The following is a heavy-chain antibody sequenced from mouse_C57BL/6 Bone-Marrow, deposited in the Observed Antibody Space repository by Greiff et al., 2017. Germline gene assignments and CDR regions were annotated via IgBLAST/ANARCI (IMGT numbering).Heavy chain of an antibody. CDR3: ARWIYYYGSRSWYFDV. Sequence: QVQLQQPGAELVKPGASVKLSCKASGYTFTSYWMQWVKQRPGQGLEWIGEIDPSDSYTNYNQKFKGKATLTVDTSSRTAYMQLSSLTSEDSAVYYCARWIYYYGSRSWYFDVWGTGTTVTVSS. CDR1: GYTFTSYW. CDR2: IDPSDSYT. V-gene: IGHV1-50*01. D-gene: IGHD1-1*01. J-gene: IGHJ1*03.